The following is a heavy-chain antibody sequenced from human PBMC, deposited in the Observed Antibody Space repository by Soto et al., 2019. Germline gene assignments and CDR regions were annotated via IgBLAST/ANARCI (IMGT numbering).Heavy chain of an antibody. J-gene: IGHJ5*02. Sequence: GGSLRLSCTASGFTFGDYAMSWFRQAPGKGLEWVGFIRSKAYGGTTEYAASVKGRFTISRDDSKSIAYLQMNSLKTEDTAVYYCTRASVEYSSSLWSNWFDPWGQGTLVTVSS. D-gene: IGHD6-6*01. CDR3: TRASVEYSSSLWSNWFDP. CDR2: IRSKAYGGTT. CDR1: GFTFGDYA. V-gene: IGHV3-49*03.